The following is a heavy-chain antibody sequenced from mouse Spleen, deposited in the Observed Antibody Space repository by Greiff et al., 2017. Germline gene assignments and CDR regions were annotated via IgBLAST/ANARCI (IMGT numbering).Heavy chain of an antibody. CDR3: GKHDGSY. Sequence: EVQGVESGGGLVQPKGSLKLSCAASGFTFNTYAMNWVRQAPGKGLEWVARISSKSNNYATYYADSVKDRFTISMYDSKSMLYLQMNNLKTEDTAMYYCGKHDGSYWGQGTLVTVSA. D-gene: IGHD3-2*02. CDR1: GFTFNTYA. J-gene: IGHJ3*01. V-gene: IGHV10-1*02. CDR2: ISSKSNNYAT.